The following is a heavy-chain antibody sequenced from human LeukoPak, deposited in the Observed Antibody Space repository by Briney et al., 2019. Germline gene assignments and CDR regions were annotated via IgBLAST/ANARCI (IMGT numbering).Heavy chain of an antibody. CDR2: IYYSGST. CDR1: GGSISSSSYY. V-gene: IGHV4-39*01. CDR3: ARQRIVVVVAATFDY. Sequence: KPSETLSLTCTVSGGSISSSSYYWGWIRQPPGKGLEWIGSIYYSGSTYYNPSLKSRVTISVDTSKNQFSLKLSSVTAADTAAYYCARQRIVVVVAATFDYWGQGTLVTVSS. D-gene: IGHD2-15*01. J-gene: IGHJ4*02.